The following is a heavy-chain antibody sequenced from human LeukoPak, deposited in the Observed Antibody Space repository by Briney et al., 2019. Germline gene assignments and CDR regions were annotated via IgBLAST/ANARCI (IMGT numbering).Heavy chain of an antibody. V-gene: IGHV4-4*02. J-gene: IGHJ5*02. D-gene: IGHD3-10*01. CDR2: IYHSGST. CDR3: ARDTGRWFDP. CDR1: GFTVSSNY. Sequence: GSLRLSCAASGFTVSSNYMSWVRQAPGKGLEWIGEIYHSGSTNYNPSLKSRVTISVDKSKNQFSLKLSSVTAADTAVYYCARDTGRWFDPWGQGTLVTVSS.